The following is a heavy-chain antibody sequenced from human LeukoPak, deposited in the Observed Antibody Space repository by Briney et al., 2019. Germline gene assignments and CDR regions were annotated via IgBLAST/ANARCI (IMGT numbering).Heavy chain of an antibody. D-gene: IGHD3-10*01. Sequence: GGSLRLSCAASGFTFSSYAMSWVRQAPGKGLEWVSAISGSGGSTYYADSVKGRFTISRDNSKNTLYLQMNSLRAEDTAVYYCAKDIGGSGSYYNPIDYWGQGTLVTVSS. CDR1: GFTFSSYA. CDR3: AKDIGGSGSYYNPIDY. CDR2: ISGSGGST. J-gene: IGHJ4*02. V-gene: IGHV3-23*01.